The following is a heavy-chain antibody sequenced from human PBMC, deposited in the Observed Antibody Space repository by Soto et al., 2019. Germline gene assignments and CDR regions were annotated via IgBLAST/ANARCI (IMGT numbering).Heavy chain of an antibody. Sequence: QVQLQESGPGLVKPSETLSLTCTVSGGSISSYYWSWIRQPAGKGLEWIGRIYTSGSTNYNPSLKSRVSISLDTSKNQISLKLSSVTAADTAVYYCARDRGEWEPSDRWGQGTLVTVSS. CDR3: ARDRGEWEPSDR. D-gene: IGHD1-26*01. V-gene: IGHV4-4*07. CDR1: GGSISSYY. CDR2: IYTSGST. J-gene: IGHJ5*02.